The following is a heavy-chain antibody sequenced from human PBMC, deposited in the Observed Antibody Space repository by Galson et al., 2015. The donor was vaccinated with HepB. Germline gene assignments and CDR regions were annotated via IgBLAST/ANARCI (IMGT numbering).Heavy chain of an antibody. CDR2: IIPIFGTA. J-gene: IGHJ6*02. Sequence: QSGAEVKKPGESLRISCKASGGTFSSYAISWVRQAPGQGLEWMGGIIPIFGTANYAQKFQGRVTITADESTSTAYMELSSLRSEDTAVYYCARSLSITDIVVVPAAYLHYYYYGMDVWGQGTTVTVSS. CDR1: GGTFSSYA. V-gene: IGHV1-69*01. CDR3: ARSLSITDIVVVPAAYLHYYYYGMDV. D-gene: IGHD2-2*01.